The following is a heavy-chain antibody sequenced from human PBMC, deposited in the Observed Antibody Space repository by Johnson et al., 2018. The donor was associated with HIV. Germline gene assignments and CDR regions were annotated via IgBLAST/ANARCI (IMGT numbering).Heavy chain of an antibody. J-gene: IGHJ3*02. Sequence: QPGGSLRLSCAASGFSVSNNYMSWVRQAPGKGLEWVSVVYSDGIPFYADSVKGRFPLSRDKFKNTLYLQMNSLRAEDTAVYYCARDLPSSGPDNGDAFDIWGQGTMVTVSS. CDR1: GFSVSNNY. V-gene: IGHV3-53*01. D-gene: IGHD3-22*01. CDR2: VYSDGIP. CDR3: ARDLPSSGPDNGDAFDI.